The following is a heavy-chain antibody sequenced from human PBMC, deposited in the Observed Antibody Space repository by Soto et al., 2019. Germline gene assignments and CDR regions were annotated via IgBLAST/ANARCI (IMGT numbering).Heavy chain of an antibody. CDR3: AAGAYGDYQPSDY. CDR1: GFTFTRSA. CDR2: IVVGSGNT. D-gene: IGHD4-17*01. J-gene: IGHJ4*02. V-gene: IGHV1-58*01. Sequence: SVKVSCKASGFTFTRSAVQWVRQARGQRLEWIGWIVVGSGNTNYAQKFQERVTITRDMSTSTAYMELSSLRSEDTAVYYCAAGAYGDYQPSDYWGQGTLVTVSS.